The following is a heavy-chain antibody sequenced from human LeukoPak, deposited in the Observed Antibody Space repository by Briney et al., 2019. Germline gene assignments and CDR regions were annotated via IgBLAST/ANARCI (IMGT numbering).Heavy chain of an antibody. J-gene: IGHJ4*02. CDR1: GFSFSTYA. Sequence: QTGGSLRLSCAASGFSFSTYAMSWVRQAPGKGLEWVSAISGSGDNNDNTYYADSVKGQFTISRDNSKNTLYLQMNSLRAEDTAVYYCAKWDSIAARPGDYWGQGTLVTVSS. CDR3: AKWDSIAARPGDY. CDR2: ISGSGDNNDNT. D-gene: IGHD6-6*01. V-gene: IGHV3-23*01.